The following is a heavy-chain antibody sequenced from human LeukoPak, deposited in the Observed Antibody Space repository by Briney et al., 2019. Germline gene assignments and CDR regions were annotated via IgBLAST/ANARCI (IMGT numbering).Heavy chain of an antibody. Sequence: GASVKVSCKASGYTFTGYYMHWVRQAPGQGLEWMGWISTYNGNTNYAQKFQGRVTITADKSTSTAYMELSSLRSEDTAVYYCAREALFPYYYDSSGYSTRGYFDYWGQGTLVTVSS. CDR3: AREALFPYYYDSSGYSTRGYFDY. CDR2: ISTYNGNT. V-gene: IGHV1-18*04. CDR1: GYTFTGYY. D-gene: IGHD3-22*01. J-gene: IGHJ4*02.